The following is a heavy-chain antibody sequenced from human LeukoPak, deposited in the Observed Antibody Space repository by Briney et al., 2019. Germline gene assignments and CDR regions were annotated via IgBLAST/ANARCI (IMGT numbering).Heavy chain of an antibody. V-gene: IGHV3-15*01. D-gene: IGHD3-22*01. CDR1: GFTFGNAW. Sequence: PGGSLRLSCAASGFTFGNAWMSWVRQAPGKGLEWVGRIKSKTDGGTTDYAAPVKGRFTISRDDSKNTLYLQMNSLKTEDTAVYYCTKSSGTAMIVVAPYYWGQGTLVTVSS. CDR2: IKSKTDGGTT. CDR3: TKSSGTAMIVVAPYY. J-gene: IGHJ4*02.